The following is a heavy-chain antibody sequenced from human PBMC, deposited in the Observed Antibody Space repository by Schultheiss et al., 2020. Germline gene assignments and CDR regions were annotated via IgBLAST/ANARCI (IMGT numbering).Heavy chain of an antibody. Sequence: SETLSLTCTVSGASITSYYWSWIRQPPGKGLEWIGYTYYSGNTHYNPYIKSRVTISVDTSKNQFSLKLSSVTAADTAVYYCARDLYGSGSEYFDLWGRGTLVTVSS. CDR3: ARDLYGSGSEYFDL. J-gene: IGHJ2*01. V-gene: IGHV4-59*01. CDR2: TYYSGNT. D-gene: IGHD3-10*01. CDR1: GASITSYY.